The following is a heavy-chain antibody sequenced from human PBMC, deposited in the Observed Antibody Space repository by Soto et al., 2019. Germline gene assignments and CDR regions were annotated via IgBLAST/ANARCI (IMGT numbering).Heavy chain of an antibody. CDR3: ARGVH. CDR2: IKHDGSEK. D-gene: IGHD6-6*01. CDR1: GFTFSSDW. Sequence: EVQLVESGGGLVQPGGSLRLSCAASGFTFSSDWMSWVRQAPGRGLEWVANIKHDGSEKYYVDSVMARFTLSRDNAKNSLSLPMNRLRAEDPAVYYCARGVHWGQGTLVTVSS. J-gene: IGHJ4*02. V-gene: IGHV3-7*01.